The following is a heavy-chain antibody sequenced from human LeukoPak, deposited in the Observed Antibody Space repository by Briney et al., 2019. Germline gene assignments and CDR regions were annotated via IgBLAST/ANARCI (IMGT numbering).Heavy chain of an antibody. CDR3: AKDGFDSLLIQ. D-gene: IGHD3-9*01. CDR1: GFTVSSNY. J-gene: IGHJ4*02. Sequence: GGFLRLSCSASGFTVSSNYMSWVRQAPGKGLELGSGISGSGGSTYYAESGKGRFTISRDNSKKTLYLQMNSLRGEDTAVDYCAKDGFDSLLIQWGQGTLVTVSS. V-gene: IGHV3-23*01. CDR2: ISGSGGST.